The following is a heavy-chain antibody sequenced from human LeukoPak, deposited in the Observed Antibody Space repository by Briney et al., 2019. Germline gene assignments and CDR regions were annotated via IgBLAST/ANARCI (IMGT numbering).Heavy chain of an antibody. CDR1: GFTFRNHW. Sequence: LAGGSLRVSCAASGFTFRNHWMHWVRQTPGKGLVWVSRISSDGSSTTYADSVKGRFTISRDNAKNTLYLQMNNLRAEDTAMYYCARDQRVTGRPDIDYWGQGTLVIVSS. J-gene: IGHJ4*02. CDR3: ARDQRVTGRPDIDY. D-gene: IGHD6-6*01. V-gene: IGHV3-74*03. CDR2: ISSDGSST.